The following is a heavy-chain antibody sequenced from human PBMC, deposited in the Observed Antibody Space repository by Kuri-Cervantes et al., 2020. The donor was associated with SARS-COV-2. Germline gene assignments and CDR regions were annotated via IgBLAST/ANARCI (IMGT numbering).Heavy chain of an antibody. CDR1: GGTFSSYA. J-gene: IGHJ3*02. D-gene: IGHD6-25*01. Sequence: SVKVSCKASGGTFSSYAISWVRQAPGQGLEWMGGIIPIFGTANYAQKFQGRVTITTDESTSTAYMELSSLRSEDTAVYYCARDRTGATGPAGDAFDIWGQGTMVTVSS. CDR3: ARDRTGATGPAGDAFDI. CDR2: IIPIFGTA. V-gene: IGHV1-69*05.